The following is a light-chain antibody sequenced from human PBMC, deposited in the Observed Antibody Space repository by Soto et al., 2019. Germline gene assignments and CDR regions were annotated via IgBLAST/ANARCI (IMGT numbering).Light chain of an antibody. Sequence: EIVLTQSPATLSLSPGERATLSCGASQSVSSNYIAWYQQKPGLAPRLLIYDASSRATGIPDRFGGSGSGTDFTLTISRLEPEDFAVYYCQQYGDSPLTFGQGTKLEIK. J-gene: IGKJ2*01. CDR1: QSVSSNY. CDR2: DAS. V-gene: IGKV3D-20*01. CDR3: QQYGDSPLT.